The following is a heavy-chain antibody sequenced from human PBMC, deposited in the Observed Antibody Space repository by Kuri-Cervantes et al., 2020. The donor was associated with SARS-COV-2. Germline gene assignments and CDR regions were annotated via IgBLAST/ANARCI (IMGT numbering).Heavy chain of an antibody. D-gene: IGHD3-22*01. CDR1: GFSLSTSGVG. CDR3: AHSESIIMTVHKSAFDI. V-gene: IGHV2-5*02. J-gene: IGHJ3*02. Sequence: SGPTLVKPTQTLTLTCTFSGFSLSTSGVGVGWIRQPPGKALEWLALIYWDDDKRYSPSLKSRLTITKDTSKNQVVLTMTNMDPVDTATYYCAHSESIIMTVHKSAFDIWGQGTMVTVSS. CDR2: IYWDDDK.